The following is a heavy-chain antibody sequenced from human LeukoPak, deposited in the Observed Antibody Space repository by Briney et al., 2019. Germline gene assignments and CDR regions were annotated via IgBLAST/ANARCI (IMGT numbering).Heavy chain of an antibody. CDR3: ARDWGGHYYDSPGAFDI. CDR1: GYTFTGYY. V-gene: IGHV1-2*06. J-gene: IGHJ3*02. D-gene: IGHD3-22*01. CDR2: INPNSGDT. Sequence: ASVKASCKASGYTFTGYYMHWVRQAPGQGLEWMGRINPNSGDTNYAQKFQGRVTMTRDTSISTAYMELSRLRSDDTAVYYCARDWGGHYYDSPGAFDIWGQGTMVTVSS.